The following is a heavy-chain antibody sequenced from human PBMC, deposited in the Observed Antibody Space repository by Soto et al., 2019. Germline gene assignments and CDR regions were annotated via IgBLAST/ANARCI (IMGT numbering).Heavy chain of an antibody. D-gene: IGHD6-13*01. V-gene: IGHV4-31*03. Sequence: SETLSLTCTVSGGSISSGGYYWSWIRQHPGKGLEWIGYIYYSGSTYYNPSLKSRVTISVDTSKNQFSLKLSSVTAADTAVYYCARDDRSSSWRTFDYWGQGTLVTVS. J-gene: IGHJ4*02. CDR3: ARDDRSSSWRTFDY. CDR1: GGSISSGGYY. CDR2: IYYSGST.